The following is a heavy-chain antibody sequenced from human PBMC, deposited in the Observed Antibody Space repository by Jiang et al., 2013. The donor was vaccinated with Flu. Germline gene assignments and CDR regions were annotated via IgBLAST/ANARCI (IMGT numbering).Heavy chain of an antibody. CDR2: IYFSGST. CDR3: ARAFCGGDCYSSWYFDL. J-gene: IGHJ2*01. Sequence: LLKPSETLSLTCTVSGGPVSSSSYYWVWIRLPPGKGLEWIGSIYFSGSTFYNPALGSRVTISLDTSKKQLSLNLNSVTAADTAVYYCARAFCGGDCYSSWYFDLWGRGTLVPVSS. D-gene: IGHD2-21*02. CDR1: GGPVSSSSYY. V-gene: IGHV4-39*07.